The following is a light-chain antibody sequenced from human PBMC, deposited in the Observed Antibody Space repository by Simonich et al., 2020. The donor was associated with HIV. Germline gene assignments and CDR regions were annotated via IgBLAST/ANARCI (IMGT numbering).Light chain of an antibody. CDR2: DVS. CDR1: SSDVGGYNY. J-gene: IGLJ2*01. Sequence: QSALTQPASVSGSPGPSITISCTGTSSDVGGYNYVSWYQQHPGKAPKLMIYDVSKRPSGVSNRFSGSKSGNTASLTISRLRAEDEADYYCSSYTGSNTVIFGGGTKLTVL. CDR3: SSYTGSNTVI. V-gene: IGLV2-14*03.